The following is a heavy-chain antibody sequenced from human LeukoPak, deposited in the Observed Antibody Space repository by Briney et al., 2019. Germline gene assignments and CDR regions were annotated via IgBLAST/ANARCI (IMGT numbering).Heavy chain of an antibody. CDR3: ARDRAGYSSGPTDY. D-gene: IGHD6-19*01. Sequence: ASAKVSCKASGYTFTSYGISWVRQAPGRGLEWMGWISAYNGNTNYAQKLQGRVTMTTDTSTSTDYMGLRSLRSDDTAVYYCARDRAGYSSGPTDYWGQGTLVTVSS. J-gene: IGHJ4*02. CDR1: GYTFTSYG. V-gene: IGHV1-18*01. CDR2: ISAYNGNT.